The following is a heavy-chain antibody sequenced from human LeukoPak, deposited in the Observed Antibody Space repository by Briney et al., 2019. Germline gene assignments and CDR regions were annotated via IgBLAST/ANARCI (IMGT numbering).Heavy chain of an antibody. V-gene: IGHV3-23*01. J-gene: IGHJ4*02. D-gene: IGHD2-2*01. Sequence: PGGSLRLSCVTSGFTFSTYAMTWVRQAPGKGLHWVSGVRGSGGATYYADSVRGRFTISRDNSKNTLYLQMNSVRAEDTAMYYCTKARRVSTSSRCVASEIDSWGQGTLVTVSS. CDR1: GFTFSTYA. CDR2: VRGSGGAT. CDR3: TKARRVSTSSRCVASEIDS.